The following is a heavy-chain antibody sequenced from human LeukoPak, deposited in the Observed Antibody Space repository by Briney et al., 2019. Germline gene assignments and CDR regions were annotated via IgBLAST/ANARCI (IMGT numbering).Heavy chain of an antibody. CDR3: ARRYQLLYWFDP. Sequence: ASVKVSCKASGYTFTSYAMHWVRQAPGQRLEWMGWINAGNGNTKYSQKFQGRVTITRDTSASTAYMELSSLRSEDTAVYYCARRYQLLYWFDPWGQGTLVTVSS. D-gene: IGHD2-2*01. CDR1: GYTFTSYA. V-gene: IGHV1-3*01. J-gene: IGHJ5*02. CDR2: INAGNGNT.